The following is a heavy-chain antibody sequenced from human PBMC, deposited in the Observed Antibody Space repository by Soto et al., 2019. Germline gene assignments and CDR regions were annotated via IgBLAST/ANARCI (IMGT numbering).Heavy chain of an antibody. D-gene: IGHD3-22*01. Sequence: QVQLVQSGAEVKKPGSSVKVSCKASGGTFSSYAISWVRQAPGQGLEWMGGIIPIFGTANYAQKSQGRVTITADESTSTAYMELSSLRSEDTAVYYCARVPYYDSSGYYLYYFDYWGQGTLVTVSS. V-gene: IGHV1-69*01. CDR1: GGTFSSYA. J-gene: IGHJ4*02. CDR2: IIPIFGTA. CDR3: ARVPYYDSSGYYLYYFDY.